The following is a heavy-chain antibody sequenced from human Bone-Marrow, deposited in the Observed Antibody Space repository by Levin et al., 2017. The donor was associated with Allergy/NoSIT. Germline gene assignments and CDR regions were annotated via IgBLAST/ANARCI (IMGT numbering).Heavy chain of an antibody. CDR1: GYTLTELS. D-gene: IGHD3-10*01. J-gene: IGHJ3*02. CDR2: FDPEDGET. V-gene: IGHV1-24*01. Sequence: PGASVKVSCKVSGYTLTELSMHWVRQAPGKGLEWMGGFDPEDGETIYAQKFQGRVTMTEDTSTDTAYMELSSLRSEDTAVYYCATDWGFRELLYRYDAFDIWGQGTMVTVSS. CDR3: ATDWGFRELLYRYDAFDI.